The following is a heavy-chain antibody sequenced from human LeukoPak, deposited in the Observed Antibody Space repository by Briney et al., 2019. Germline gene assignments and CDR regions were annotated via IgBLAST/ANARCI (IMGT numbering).Heavy chain of an antibody. CDR2: INPNSGGT. CDR3: ATLGYCSSTSCSPYYYYYMDV. D-gene: IGHD2-2*01. CDR1: GGTFSSYA. Sequence: ASVKVSCKASGGTFSSYAISWVRQAPGQGLEWMGWINPNSGGTNYAQKFQGRVTMTRDTSISTAYMELSRLRSDDTAVYYCATLGYCSSTSCSPYYYYYMDVWGKGTTVTVSS. V-gene: IGHV1-2*02. J-gene: IGHJ6*03.